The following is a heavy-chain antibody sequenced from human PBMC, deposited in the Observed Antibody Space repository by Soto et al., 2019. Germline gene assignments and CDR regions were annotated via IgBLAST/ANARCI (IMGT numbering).Heavy chain of an antibody. CDR2: IKSKTDGGTT. CDR3: TTDRATAATAEYFQH. J-gene: IGHJ1*01. V-gene: IGHV3-15*07. CDR1: GFTFSNAW. Sequence: GGSLRLSWAASGFTFSNAWMNWVRQAPGKGLEWVGRIKSKTDGGTTDYAAPVKGRFTISRDDSKNTLYLQMSSLKTEDTAVYYCTTDRATAATAEYFQHWGQGTLVTVSS. D-gene: IGHD2-2*01.